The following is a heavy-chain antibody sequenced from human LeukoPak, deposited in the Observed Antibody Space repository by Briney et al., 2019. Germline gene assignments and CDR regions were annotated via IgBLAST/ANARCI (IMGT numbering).Heavy chain of an antibody. D-gene: IGHD2-15*01. Sequence: GASVKVSCKASGGTFSSYAISWVRQASGQGLEWMGRIIPILGIANYAQKFQGRVTITADKSTSTAYMELSSLRSEDTAVYYCARGVAATSFDYWGQGTLVTVSS. V-gene: IGHV1-69*04. CDR3: ARGVAATSFDY. CDR1: GGTFSSYA. J-gene: IGHJ4*02. CDR2: IIPILGIA.